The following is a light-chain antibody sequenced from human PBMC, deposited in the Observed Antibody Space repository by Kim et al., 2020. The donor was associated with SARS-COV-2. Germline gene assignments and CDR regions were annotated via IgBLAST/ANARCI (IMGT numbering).Light chain of an antibody. J-gene: IGLJ3*02. V-gene: IGLV6-57*02. CDR3: QSYDSSTWV. CDR2: EDN. Sequence: GKTVTTSCTTSSGSISSNYVQWYQQRPGSAPTPVIYEDNQRPSGVPGRFSGSIDSSSNSASLSSSGLKTEDEADYYCQSYDSSTWVFGGGTQLTVL. CDR1: SGSISSNY.